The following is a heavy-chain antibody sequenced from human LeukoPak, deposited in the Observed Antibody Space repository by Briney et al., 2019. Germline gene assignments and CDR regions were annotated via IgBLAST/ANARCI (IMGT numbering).Heavy chain of an antibody. CDR1: GYYFTNYW. V-gene: IGHV5-51*01. J-gene: IGHJ4*02. D-gene: IGHD2-2*01. CDR3: ARHITTSTTSSHFDS. Sequence: GESLKISCKGSGYYFTNYWMAWVRQMPGKGLEYMGFNYPGENNIRYSPSFQGRVTISADKSINTAYLQWNSLRASDTAMYYCARHITTSTTSSHFDSWGKGTLVTVSS. CDR2: NYPGENNI.